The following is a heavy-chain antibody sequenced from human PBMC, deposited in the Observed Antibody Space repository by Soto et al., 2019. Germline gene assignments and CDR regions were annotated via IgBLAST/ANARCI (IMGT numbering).Heavy chain of an antibody. V-gene: IGHV4-59*01. J-gene: IGHJ4*02. D-gene: IGHD6-6*01. CDR1: GGSISSYY. Sequence: SGTLSLTCTVSGGSISSYYWSWIRQPPGKGLEWIGYIYYSGSTNYNPSLKSRVTISVDTSKNQFSLKLSSVTAADTAVYYCASSEIAARPGKHNFDYWGQGTLVTVSS. CDR2: IYYSGST. CDR3: ASSEIAARPGKHNFDY.